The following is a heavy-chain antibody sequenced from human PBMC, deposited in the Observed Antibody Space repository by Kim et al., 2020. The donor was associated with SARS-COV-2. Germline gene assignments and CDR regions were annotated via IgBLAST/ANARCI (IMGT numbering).Heavy chain of an antibody. V-gene: IGHV1-18*01. Sequence: ASVKVSCKASGYTFTSYGISWVRQAPGQGLEWMGWISAYNGNTNYAQKLQGRVTMTTDTSTSTAYMELRSLRSYDTAVYYCARDGWWELRAGKFDPWGQGTLVTVSS. CDR3: ARDGWWELRAGKFDP. CDR2: ISAYNGNT. D-gene: IGHD1-26*01. CDR1: GYTFTSYG. J-gene: IGHJ5*02.